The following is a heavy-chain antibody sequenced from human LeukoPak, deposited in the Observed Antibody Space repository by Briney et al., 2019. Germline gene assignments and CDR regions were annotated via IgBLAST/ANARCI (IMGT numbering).Heavy chain of an antibody. CDR1: GDSVSVTSAA. J-gene: IGHJ4*02. CDR2: TEDRAEWHN. V-gene: IGHV6-1*01. Sequence: SQTLSLTCALSGDSVSVTSAAWNWIRQSPSRGLEWLLSTEDRAEWHNDYAVSVKTRIIISPDTSKNQFSLQLKSVTPEDTAVYYCARDLAGFGGYSYGMVDYWGQGTLVTVSS. D-gene: IGHD5-18*01. CDR3: ARDLAGFGGYSYGMVDY.